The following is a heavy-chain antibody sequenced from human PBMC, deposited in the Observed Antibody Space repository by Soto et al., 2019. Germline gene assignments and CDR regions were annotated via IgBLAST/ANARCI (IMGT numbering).Heavy chain of an antibody. V-gene: IGHV3-73*01. CDR2: IRSKANSYAT. Sequence: GGSLRLSCAASGFTFSGSAMHWVRQASGKGREWVGRIRSKANSYATAYAASVKGRFTISRDDSKNTAYLQMNSLKTEDTAVYYCTRLTSGAPLAAAGKGNWFDPWGQGTLVTVSS. J-gene: IGHJ5*02. CDR3: TRLTSGAPLAAAGKGNWFDP. D-gene: IGHD6-13*01. CDR1: GFTFSGSA.